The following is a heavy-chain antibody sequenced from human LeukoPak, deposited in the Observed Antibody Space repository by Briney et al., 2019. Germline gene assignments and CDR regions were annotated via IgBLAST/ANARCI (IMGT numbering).Heavy chain of an antibody. Sequence: SETLSLTCTVPGGSISSYYWSWIRQPAGKGLEWIGRFYTSGSTNYSPSLKSRVTMSVDTSKNQFSLKLASVTAADTAMDCCARDGYGGIIDYWGQGTLVTVSS. J-gene: IGHJ4*02. V-gene: IGHV4-4*07. CDR3: ARDGYGGIIDY. CDR1: GGSISSYY. D-gene: IGHD1-1*01. CDR2: FYTSGST.